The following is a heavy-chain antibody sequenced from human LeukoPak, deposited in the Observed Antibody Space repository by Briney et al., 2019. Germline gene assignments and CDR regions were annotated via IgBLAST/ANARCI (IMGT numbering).Heavy chain of an antibody. V-gene: IGHV1-2*02. CDR1: GYTFTGYY. J-gene: IGHJ5*02. CDR3: AREDDCSSTSCWFDP. CDR2: INPNSGGT. Sequence: GASVKVSCKASGYTFTGYYMHWVRQAPGQGLEWMGWINPNSGGTNYAQKFQGRVTMTRDTSISTAYMELSRLRSDDTAVYYCAREDDCSSTSCWFDPWGQGTLVTVSS. D-gene: IGHD2-2*01.